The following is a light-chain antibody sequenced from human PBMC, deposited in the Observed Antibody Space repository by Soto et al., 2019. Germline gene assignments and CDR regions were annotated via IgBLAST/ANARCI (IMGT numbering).Light chain of an antibody. V-gene: IGKV3-20*01. Sequence: EIVLTQSPGTLSLSPGERATLSCRASQSVSSSYLAWYQQKPGQAPRLLIHGASSRATGIPDRFSGSGSGTDFTLTISRLETEDFAVYYCQQYGSSPFTFGGGTKVDIK. J-gene: IGKJ4*01. CDR3: QQYGSSPFT. CDR2: GAS. CDR1: QSVSSSY.